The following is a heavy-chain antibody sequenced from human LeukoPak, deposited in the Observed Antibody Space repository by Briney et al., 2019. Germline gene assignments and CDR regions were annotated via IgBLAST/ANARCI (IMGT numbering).Heavy chain of an antibody. V-gene: IGHV1-46*01. J-gene: IGHJ4*02. CDR2: INPSGGST. CDR1: GYTFTGYY. D-gene: IGHD6-13*01. CDR3: ARVTAAAGTAYYFDY. Sequence: ASVKVSCKASGYTFTGYYMHWVRQAPGQGLEWMGIINPSGGSTSYAQKFQGRVTMTRDMSTSTVYMELSSLRSEDTAVYYCARVTAAAGTAYYFDYWGQGTLVTVSS.